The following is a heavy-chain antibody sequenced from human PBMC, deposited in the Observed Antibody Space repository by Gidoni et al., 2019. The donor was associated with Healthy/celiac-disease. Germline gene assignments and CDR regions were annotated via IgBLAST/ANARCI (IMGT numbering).Heavy chain of an antibody. J-gene: IGHJ6*02. V-gene: IGHV4-59*01. Sequence: QVQLQESGSGLVKRSVTLSLTCTVSGGSIISYSWRLIRERPGKVLEWIGYIYYSGSTKYTTSLTSRVPISVDTSKNQFSLKLSSVPAADTAVYYCARGGYNSSGWSKYYYYGMDVWGQGTTVTVSS. CDR2: IYYSGST. CDR3: ARGGYNSSGWSKYYYYGMDV. D-gene: IGHD6-19*01. CDR1: GGSIISYS.